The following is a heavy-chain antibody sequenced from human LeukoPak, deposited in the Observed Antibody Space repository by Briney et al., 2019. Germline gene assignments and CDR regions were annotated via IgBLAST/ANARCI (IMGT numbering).Heavy chain of an antibody. CDR1: GFTFSSYA. CDR3: AVVPAAKDAFDI. J-gene: IGHJ3*02. D-gene: IGHD2-2*01. CDR2: ISGSGGST. Sequence: GGSLRLSCAASGFTFSSYAMSWVRQAPGKGLEWVSAISGSGGSTYYADSVKGRFTISRDNSKSTLYLQMNSLRAEDTAVYYCAVVPAAKDAFDIWGQGTMVTVSS. V-gene: IGHV3-23*01.